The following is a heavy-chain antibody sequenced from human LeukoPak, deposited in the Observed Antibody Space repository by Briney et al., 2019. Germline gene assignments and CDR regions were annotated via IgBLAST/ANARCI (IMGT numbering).Heavy chain of an antibody. CDR3: AKLQSDIVVVVAALHDY. CDR2: ISGSGGNT. D-gene: IGHD2-15*01. CDR1: GFTFSNFW. Sequence: GGSLRLSCAASGFTFSNFWMHWVRQTPGKGLEWVSGISGSGGNTYYTDSVRGRLSISRDNSKNTLYLQVNSLRAEDTAVYYCAKLQSDIVVVVAALHDYWGQGTLVTVSS. V-gene: IGHV3-23*01. J-gene: IGHJ4*02.